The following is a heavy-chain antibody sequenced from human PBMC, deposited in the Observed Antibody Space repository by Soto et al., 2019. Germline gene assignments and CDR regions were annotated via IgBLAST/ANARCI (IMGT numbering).Heavy chain of an antibody. CDR3: ARQKVWAAASYEIDY. CDR2: IIPIFGTA. V-gene: IGHV1-69*01. J-gene: IGHJ4*02. Sequence: QEQLVQSGAEVKKPGFSVKVSCKASGGTFSSYASSWVRQAPGQGLEWMGGIIPIFGTANYAQKFQGRVTITADESTSTAYMELSSLRSEDTAVYYCARQKVWAAASYEIDYWGQGTLVTVSS. CDR1: GGTFSSYA. D-gene: IGHD6-13*01.